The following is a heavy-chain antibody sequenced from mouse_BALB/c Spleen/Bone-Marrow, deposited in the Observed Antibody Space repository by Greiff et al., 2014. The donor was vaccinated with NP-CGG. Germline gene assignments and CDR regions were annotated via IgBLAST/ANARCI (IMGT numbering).Heavy chain of an antibody. CDR1: GYTLSSYW. D-gene: IGHD2-10*01. J-gene: IGHJ4*01. Sequence: VQLQQSGAELMKPGASMKISCKATGYTLSSYWIEWVKQRPGHGLEWIGEILPGSGSTNYNERFKGKATFTADTSSNTAYMQPSSLTSEDSAVYYCARAYYVNYDAMDYWGQGTSVAVSS. CDR3: ARAYYVNYDAMDY. CDR2: ILPGSGST. V-gene: IGHV1-9*01.